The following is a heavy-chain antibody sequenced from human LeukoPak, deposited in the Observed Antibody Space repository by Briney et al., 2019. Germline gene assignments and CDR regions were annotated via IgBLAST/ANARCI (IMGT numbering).Heavy chain of an antibody. CDR2: ISAYNGNT. D-gene: IGHD5-18*01. CDR3: ARDRKQLPFDY. CDR1: GYTFTSYG. Sequence: ASVKVSCKASGYTFTSYGFSWVRQAPGQGLEWMGWISAYNGNTNYAQKFQGRVTMTTDTSTSTAYMELRSLRSDDTAVYYCARDRKQLPFDYWGQGTLVTVSS. J-gene: IGHJ4*02. V-gene: IGHV1-18*01.